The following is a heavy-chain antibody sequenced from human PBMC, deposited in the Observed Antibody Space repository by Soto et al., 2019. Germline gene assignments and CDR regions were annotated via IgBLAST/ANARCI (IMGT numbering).Heavy chain of an antibody. CDR3: ARGRYGDY. J-gene: IGHJ4*02. D-gene: IGHD1-1*01. Sequence: QVHLVQSGAEVKKPGASVKVSCKASGYTFTSYGITWVRQAPGQGLEWMGWISAHNGNTDYAQKLQGRVIVTRDTSTCTAYMELRSLRSDDTAVFYCARGRYGDYWRQGALVTVSS. CDR1: GYTFTSYG. V-gene: IGHV1-18*01. CDR2: ISAHNGNT.